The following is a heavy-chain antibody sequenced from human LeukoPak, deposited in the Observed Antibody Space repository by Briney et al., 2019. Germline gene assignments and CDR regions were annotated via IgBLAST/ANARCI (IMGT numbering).Heavy chain of an antibody. CDR1: GLTFSSYW. V-gene: IGHV3-7*04. Sequence: GGSLRLSCAASGLTFSSYWMSWVRQAPGKGLEWVANIKQDGSEKYYVDSVKGRFTISRDNAKNSLYLQMNSLRAEDTAVYYCAREYFYGSGSYYNGYWGQGALVTVSS. J-gene: IGHJ4*02. D-gene: IGHD3-10*01. CDR3: AREYFYGSGSYYNGY. CDR2: IKQDGSEK.